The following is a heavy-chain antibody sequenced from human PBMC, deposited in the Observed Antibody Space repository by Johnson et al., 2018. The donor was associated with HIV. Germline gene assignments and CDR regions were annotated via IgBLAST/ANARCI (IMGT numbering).Heavy chain of an antibody. J-gene: IGHJ3*02. D-gene: IGHD6-13*01. Sequence: MQLVESGGGVVQPGRSLRLSCAASGITFSDYAMHWVRQAPGKGLEWVAVISYDGSNKYYADSVKGRFTISRDNSKPTLYLQMNSLRAEDTAVYYCARGVYSSSWYGAFDIWGQGTMVTVSS. V-gene: IGHV3-30-3*01. CDR1: GITFSDYA. CDR2: ISYDGSNK. CDR3: ARGVYSSSWYGAFDI.